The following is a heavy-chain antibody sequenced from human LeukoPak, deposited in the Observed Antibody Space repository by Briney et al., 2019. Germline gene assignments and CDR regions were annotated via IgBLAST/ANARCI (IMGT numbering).Heavy chain of an antibody. Sequence: SETLSLTCTVSGYSISSGYYWGWIRQPPGKGLEWIGSLYHSGSTYYNPSLKSRVTISVDTSKNQFSLKLSSVTAADTAVYYCAREDYDYVWGSYDNIWGQGTMVTVSS. CDR3: AREDYDYVWGSYDNI. CDR1: GYSISSGYY. J-gene: IGHJ3*02. V-gene: IGHV4-38-2*02. CDR2: LYHSGST. D-gene: IGHD3-16*01.